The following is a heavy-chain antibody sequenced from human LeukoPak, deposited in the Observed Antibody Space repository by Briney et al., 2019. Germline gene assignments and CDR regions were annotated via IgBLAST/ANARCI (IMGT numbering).Heavy chain of an antibody. CDR1: GGSISTYY. J-gene: IGHJ4*02. D-gene: IGHD1-26*01. CDR3: ARGHRDSGSYTRGYFDY. Sequence: ETLSLTCTVSGGSISTYYWSWLRQAPGKGLEWGAVIYGGDTTYYADSVNGRFTISRDISKTTMYLQMNSLRAEETAVYYCARGHRDSGSYTRGYFDYWGQGTLVTVSS. V-gene: IGHV3-53*01. CDR2: IYGGDTT.